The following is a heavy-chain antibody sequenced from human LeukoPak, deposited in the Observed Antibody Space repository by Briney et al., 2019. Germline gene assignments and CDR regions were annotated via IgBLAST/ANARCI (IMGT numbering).Heavy chain of an antibody. D-gene: IGHD6-19*01. V-gene: IGHV3-23*01. CDR3: ATPKSTSSAWYLAALDY. J-gene: IGHJ4*02. CDR1: GFTFSGYA. CDR2: ISGSGGIT. Sequence: GGSLRLSCAASGFTFSGYAMSWVRQAPGKGLAWVSAISGSGGITYYADSVEGRFTISRDNSKNTLYLQMNSLRADDTAIYYCATPKSTSSAWYLAALDYWGQGTLVTVSS.